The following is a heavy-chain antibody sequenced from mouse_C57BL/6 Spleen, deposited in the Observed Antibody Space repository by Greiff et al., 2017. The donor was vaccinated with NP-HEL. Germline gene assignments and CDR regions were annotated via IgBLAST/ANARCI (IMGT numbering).Heavy chain of an antibody. CDR3: ARGQLRLHYFDY. D-gene: IGHD3-2*02. Sequence: VQLQQSGAELVKPGASVKISCKASGYAFSSYWMNWVKQRPGRGLEWIGQIYPGDGDTNYNGKFKGKATLTADKSSSTAYMQLSSLTSEDSAVYFCARGQLRLHYFDYWGQGTTLTVSS. CDR2: IYPGDGDT. V-gene: IGHV1-80*01. J-gene: IGHJ2*01. CDR1: GYAFSSYW.